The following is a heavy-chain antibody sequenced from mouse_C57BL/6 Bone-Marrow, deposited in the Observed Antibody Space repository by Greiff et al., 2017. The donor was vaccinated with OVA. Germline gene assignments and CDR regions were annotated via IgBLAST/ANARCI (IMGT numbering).Heavy chain of an antibody. CDR1: GYTFTSYW. CDR3: ARGRCDY. V-gene: IGHV1-50*01. CDR2: IDPSDSYT. Sequence: QVQLQQPGAELVKPGASVKLSCKASGYTFTSYWMQWVKQRPGQGLEWIGAIDPSDSYTNYNPKFKGKATWTVDTSSSTAYMQLSSLTSEDSAVYYCARGRCDYWGQGTTLTVSS. J-gene: IGHJ2*01.